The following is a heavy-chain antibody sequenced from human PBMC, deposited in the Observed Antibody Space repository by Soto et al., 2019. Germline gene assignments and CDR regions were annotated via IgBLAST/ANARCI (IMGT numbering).Heavy chain of an antibody. CDR3: ARDYYDSSGYYSSFDP. V-gene: IGHV1-69*13. Sequence: SVKVSCKASGGTFSSYAISWVRQAPGQGLEWMGGIIPIFGTANYAQKFQGRVTITADESTSTAYMELSSLRSEDTAVYYCARDYYDSSGYYSSFDPWGQGTLVTVSS. CDR1: GGTFSSYA. J-gene: IGHJ5*02. D-gene: IGHD3-22*01. CDR2: IIPIFGTA.